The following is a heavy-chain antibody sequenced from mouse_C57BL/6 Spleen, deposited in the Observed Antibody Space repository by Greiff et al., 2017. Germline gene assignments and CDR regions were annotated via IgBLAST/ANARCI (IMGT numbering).Heavy chain of an antibody. Sequence: QVQLQQPGAELVRPGSSVKLSCKASGYTFTSYWMDWVKQRPGQGLEWIGNIYPSDSATHYNQKFKDKATLTVDKSSSTAYMQLSSLTSEDSAVYYCAREYAMDYWGQGTSVTVSS. J-gene: IGHJ4*01. CDR3: AREYAMDY. CDR2: IYPSDSAT. V-gene: IGHV1-61*01. CDR1: GYTFTSYW.